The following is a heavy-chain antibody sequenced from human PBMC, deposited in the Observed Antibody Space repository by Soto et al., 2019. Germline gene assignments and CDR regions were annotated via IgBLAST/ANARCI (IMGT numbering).Heavy chain of an antibody. Sequence: GGSLRLSGAASGFTFSSYGIHWVRQAPGKGLEWVAVISYDGSNKYYADSVKGRFTISRDNSKNTLYLQMNSLRAEDTAVYYCAKGQVYDSSGPSDYYYYGMDVWGQGTTVTVSS. J-gene: IGHJ6*02. CDR3: AKGQVYDSSGPSDYYYYGMDV. CDR1: GFTFSSYG. D-gene: IGHD3-22*01. CDR2: ISYDGSNK. V-gene: IGHV3-30*18.